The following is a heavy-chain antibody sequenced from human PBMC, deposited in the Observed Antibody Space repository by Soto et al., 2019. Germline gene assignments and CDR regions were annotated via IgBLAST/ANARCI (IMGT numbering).Heavy chain of an antibody. CDR1: GGSISSGGYY. J-gene: IGHJ3*02. CDR3: ARVHIAVAWMAFDI. CDR2: IYYSGST. Sequence: SETLSLTCTVSGGSISSGGYYWSWIRQHPGKGLEWIGYIYYSGSTYYNPSLKSRVTISVDTSKNQFSLKLSSVTAADTAVYYCARVHIAVAWMAFDIWGQGTMVTVSS. D-gene: IGHD6-19*01. V-gene: IGHV4-31*03.